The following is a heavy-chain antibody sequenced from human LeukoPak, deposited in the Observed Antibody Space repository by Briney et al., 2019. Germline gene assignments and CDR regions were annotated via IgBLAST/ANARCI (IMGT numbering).Heavy chain of an antibody. V-gene: IGHV3-33*06. CDR1: GFTFSSYG. J-gene: IGHJ3*02. CDR3: AKDGLNYYDSSGYYYAFDI. D-gene: IGHD3-22*01. CDR2: IWYDGSNK. Sequence: PGGSLRLSCAASGFTFSSYGMHWVSQAPGKGLEWVAVIWYDGSNKYYADSVKGRFTISRDNYKKTLYLQMNSLRAEDTAVYYCAKDGLNYYDSSGYYYAFDIWGQGTMVTVSS.